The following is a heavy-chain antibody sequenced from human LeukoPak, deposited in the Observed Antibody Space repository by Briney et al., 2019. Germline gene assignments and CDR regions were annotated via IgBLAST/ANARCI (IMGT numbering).Heavy chain of an antibody. J-gene: IGHJ5*02. CDR2: MNPNSGNT. D-gene: IGHD3-10*01. Sequence: ASVKVSCKASGYTFTSYDINWVRQATGQGLEWMGWMNPNSGNTGYAQKFQGRVTMTRNTSISTAYMDLSSLRSEDTAVYYCARGSLWSGTKWFDPWGQGTLVTVSS. CDR3: ARGSLWSGTKWFDP. V-gene: IGHV1-8*01. CDR1: GYTFTSYD.